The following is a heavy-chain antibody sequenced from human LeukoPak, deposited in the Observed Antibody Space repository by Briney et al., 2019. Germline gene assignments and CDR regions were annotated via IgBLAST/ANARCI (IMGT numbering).Heavy chain of an antibody. CDR2: INHSGST. D-gene: IGHD6-19*01. CDR3: ARGGWYSSGPNSFDY. Sequence: PGGSLRLSCAASGFTFSSYAMSWVRQAPGKGLEWIGEINHSGSTNYNPSLKSRVTISVDTSKNQFSLKLSSVTAADTAVYYCARGGWYSSGPNSFDYWGQGTLVTVSS. CDR1: GFTFSSYA. V-gene: IGHV4-34*01. J-gene: IGHJ4*02.